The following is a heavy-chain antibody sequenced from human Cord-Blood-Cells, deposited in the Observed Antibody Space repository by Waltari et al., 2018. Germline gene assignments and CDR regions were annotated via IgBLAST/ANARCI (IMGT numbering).Heavy chain of an antibody. Sequence: QVQLVQSGAEVKKPGSSVKVSCKASEGTFSSYAISWVRQAPGQGLEWMGGIIPIFGTANYAQKFQGRVTITADESTSTAYMELSSLRSEDTAVYYCATLRWTTVTYYYMDVWGKGTTVTVSS. D-gene: IGHD4-4*01. CDR2: IIPIFGTA. CDR3: ATLRWTTVTYYYMDV. V-gene: IGHV1-69*01. J-gene: IGHJ6*03. CDR1: EGTFSSYA.